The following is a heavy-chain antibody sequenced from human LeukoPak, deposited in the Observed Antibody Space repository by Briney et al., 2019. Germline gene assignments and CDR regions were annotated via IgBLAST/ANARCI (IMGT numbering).Heavy chain of an antibody. J-gene: IGHJ4*02. CDR2: TYYRSKRYY. Sequence: SQTLSLTCAISGDSVSSNNVAWQWIRQSPSRGLEWLARTYYRSKRYYDYAVSVKSRIVISPDTSKNQISLQLNFVTPEDTAVYCCASWYFDSWGQGTLVTVSS. CDR3: ASWYFDS. V-gene: IGHV6-1*01. CDR1: GDSVSSNNVA.